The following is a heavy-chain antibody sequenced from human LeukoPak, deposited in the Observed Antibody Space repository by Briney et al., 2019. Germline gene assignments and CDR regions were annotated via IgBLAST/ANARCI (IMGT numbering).Heavy chain of an antibody. J-gene: IGHJ5*02. CDR1: GGSSSGYY. CDR3: ARSPVVVPAAIHWFDP. D-gene: IGHD2-2*01. V-gene: IGHV4-34*01. Sequence: SETLSLTCAVYGGSSSGYYWSWIRQPPGKGLEWIGEINHSGSTNYNPSLKSRVTISVDTSKNQFSLKLSSVTAADTAVYYCARSPVVVPAAIHWFDPWGQGTLVTVSS. CDR2: INHSGST.